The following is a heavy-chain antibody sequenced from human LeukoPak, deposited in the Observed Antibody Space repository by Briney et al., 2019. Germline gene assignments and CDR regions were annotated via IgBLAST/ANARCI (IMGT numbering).Heavy chain of an antibody. CDR3: APLTFGGVLTV. J-gene: IGHJ4*02. D-gene: IGHD3-16*01. CDR2: INHSGST. V-gene: IGHV4-39*07. Sequence: SQTLSLTCTVSGGSISSGSYYWSWIRQPPGKGLEWIGEINHSGSTNYNPSLKSRVTISVDTSKNQFSLKLSSVTAADTAVYYCAPLTFGGVLTVWGQGTLVTVSS. CDR1: GGSISSGSYY.